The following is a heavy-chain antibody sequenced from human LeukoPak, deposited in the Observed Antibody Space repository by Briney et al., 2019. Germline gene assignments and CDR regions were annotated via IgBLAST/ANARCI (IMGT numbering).Heavy chain of an antibody. Sequence: PGGPLRLSCAASGFPFSSYSMNWVRQAPGKGLEWVSYISSSSSTIYYADSVKGRFTISRDNAKNSLYLQMNSLRDEDTAVYYCARDYGGPTNYYYGMDVWGQGTTVTVSS. CDR3: ARDYGGPTNYYYGMDV. V-gene: IGHV3-48*02. CDR2: ISSSSSTI. CDR1: GFPFSSYS. J-gene: IGHJ6*02. D-gene: IGHD4-17*01.